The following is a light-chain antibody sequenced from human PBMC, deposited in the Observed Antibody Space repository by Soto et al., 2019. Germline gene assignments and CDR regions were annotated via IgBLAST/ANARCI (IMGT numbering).Light chain of an antibody. CDR1: SSDVGGYNY. CDR3: SSYAGSNGVV. CDR2: DVS. Sequence: QSALTQPPSASGSPGQSVTISCTGTSSDVGGYNYVSWYQQHPGKAPNLMIYDVSKRPSGVPDRFSGSKSGNTASLTVSGLQAEDEADYYCSSYAGSNGVVFGGGTKLTVL. V-gene: IGLV2-8*01. J-gene: IGLJ2*01.